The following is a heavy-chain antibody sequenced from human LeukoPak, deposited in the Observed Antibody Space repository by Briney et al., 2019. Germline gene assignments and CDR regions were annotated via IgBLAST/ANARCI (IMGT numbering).Heavy chain of an antibody. Sequence: PGGSLRLSCAASGFTFSSYAMSWVRQAPGKGLEWVSAISGSGGRTYYADSVKGRFTISRDNSKNTLYLQMNSLRAEDTAVYYCAKARRQWLSAFDIWGQGTMVTVSS. J-gene: IGHJ3*02. CDR3: AKARRQWLSAFDI. V-gene: IGHV3-23*01. D-gene: IGHD6-19*01. CDR2: ISGSGGRT. CDR1: GFTFSSYA.